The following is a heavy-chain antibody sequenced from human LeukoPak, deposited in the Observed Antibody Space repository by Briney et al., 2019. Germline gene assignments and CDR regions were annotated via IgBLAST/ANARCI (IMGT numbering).Heavy chain of an antibody. J-gene: IGHJ6*04. CDR2: ISNTGSYI. CDR3: AELGITMIGGV. V-gene: IGHV3-21*01. CDR1: GFTFSRYS. D-gene: IGHD3-10*02. Sequence: KTGGSLRLSCAASGFTFSRYSMNWVRQAPGKGLEWVSSISNTGSYISYAEFVKGRFSISRDNAKNSLYLQMNSLRAEDTAVYYCAELGITMIGGVWGKGTTVTISS.